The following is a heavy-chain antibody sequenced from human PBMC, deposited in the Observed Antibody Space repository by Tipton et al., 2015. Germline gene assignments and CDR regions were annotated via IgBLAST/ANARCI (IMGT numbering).Heavy chain of an antibody. D-gene: IGHD6-19*01. CDR3: AKDKIAGYSSYYYGMDV. Sequence: SLRLSCVASGFMFDDYAMHWVRQAPGKGLEWVSGIGWNNGNIDYADSVKGRFTISRDNAKNSLFLQMNSLTDEDTALYFCAKDKIAGYSSYYYGMDVWGQGTTVTVSS. V-gene: IGHV3-9*01. CDR1: GFMFDDYA. CDR2: IGWNNGNI. J-gene: IGHJ6*01.